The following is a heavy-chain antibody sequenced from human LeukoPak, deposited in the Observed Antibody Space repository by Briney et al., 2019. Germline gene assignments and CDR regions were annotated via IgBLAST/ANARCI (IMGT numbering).Heavy chain of an antibody. CDR3: ARHWETSSWYVDY. D-gene: IGHD6-13*01. V-gene: IGHV4-59*08. CDR2: IYYSGGT. Sequence: PSETLSLTCTVSGGSIRSYYWSWIRQPPGKGLEWIGYIYYSGGTNYNPSLKSRVTISVDTSKNQLSLKLSSVTAADTAVYYCARHWETSSWYVDYWGQGTLVTVSS. CDR1: GGSIRSYY. J-gene: IGHJ4*02.